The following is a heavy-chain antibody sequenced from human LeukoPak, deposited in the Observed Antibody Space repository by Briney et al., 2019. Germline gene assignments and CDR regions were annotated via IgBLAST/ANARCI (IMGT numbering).Heavy chain of an antibody. D-gene: IGHD3-22*01. J-gene: IGHJ5*02. Sequence: SETLSLTCTVSGGSISSSSYYWGWIRQPPGKGLEWIGEINHSGSTNYNPSLKSRVTISVDTSKNQFSLKLSSVTAADTAVYYCARTAVVVVVRTSWYDPWGQGTLDTVSS. V-gene: IGHV4-39*07. CDR2: INHSGST. CDR3: ARTAVVVVVRTSWYDP. CDR1: GGSISSSSYY.